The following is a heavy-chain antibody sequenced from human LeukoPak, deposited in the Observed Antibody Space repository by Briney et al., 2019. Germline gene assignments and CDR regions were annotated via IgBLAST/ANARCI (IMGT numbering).Heavy chain of an antibody. J-gene: IGHJ4*02. CDR2: IIPTLGIA. Sequence: SVKVSCKASGGTFNSYAISWVRQAPGQGLEWMGRIIPTLGIANYAQKFQGRVTITADKSTSTAYMELTSLRSDDTAVYSCAREGFYYDSSGRSLDSWGQGTLVTVSS. V-gene: IGHV1-69*04. CDR1: GGTFNSYA. CDR3: AREGFYYDSSGRSLDS. D-gene: IGHD3-22*01.